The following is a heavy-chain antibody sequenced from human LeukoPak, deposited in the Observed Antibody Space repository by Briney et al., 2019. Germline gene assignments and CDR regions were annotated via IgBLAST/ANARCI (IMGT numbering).Heavy chain of an antibody. D-gene: IGHD2-2*01. J-gene: IGHJ6*03. CDR3: ARDERWDSIVPSAIPPTKDSYIDV. CDR2: MNQDGSAK. CDR1: GFTFSRYW. V-gene: IGHV3-7*01. Sequence: GGSLRLSCAASGFTFSRYWLSWVRQAPGKGLEWVANMNQDGSAKYYVDSVKGRFTISRDNAKNSLYLQMNSLRAEDTAVYYCARDERWDSIVPSAIPPTKDSYIDVWGKGATVTVS.